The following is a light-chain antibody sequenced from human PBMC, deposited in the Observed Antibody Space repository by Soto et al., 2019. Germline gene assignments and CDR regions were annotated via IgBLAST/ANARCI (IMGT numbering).Light chain of an antibody. CDR1: QSVSNNY. CDR2: GAS. V-gene: IGKV3-11*01. J-gene: IGKJ4*01. CDR3: QQRSNWPLT. Sequence: FVLTQSPGTLSLSPGERATLSCRASQSVSNNYLAWYQQKPGQAPRLLIYGASNRATGIPARFSGSGSGTDFTLTISSLEPEDFAVYYCQQRSNWPLTFGGGTTVDIK.